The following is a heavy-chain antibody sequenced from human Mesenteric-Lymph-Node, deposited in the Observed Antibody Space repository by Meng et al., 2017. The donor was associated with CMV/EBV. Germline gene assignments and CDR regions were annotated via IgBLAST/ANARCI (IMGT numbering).Heavy chain of an antibody. CDR1: GFTFNLAW. D-gene: IGHD5-24*01. V-gene: IGHV3-15*01. CDR3: TWQSTPYRFAY. Sequence: CAASGFTFNLAWMSWVRQAPGKGLEWVGRILSKGGGGTTDYAAPVKGRFTISRDDSKNMLFLQMNSLKTEDTAVYYCTWQSTPYRFAYWGQGSLVTVSS. CDR2: ILSKGGGGTT. J-gene: IGHJ4*02.